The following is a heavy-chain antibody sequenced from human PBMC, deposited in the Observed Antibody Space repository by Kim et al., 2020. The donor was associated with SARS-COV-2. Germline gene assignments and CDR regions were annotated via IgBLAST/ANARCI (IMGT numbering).Heavy chain of an antibody. J-gene: IGHJ4*02. D-gene: IGHD2-15*01. V-gene: IGHV5-51*01. CDR3: ARIGDY. Sequence: YPGDSDTRYRPSFQVQVTISADKSISTAYLQWSSLKASDTAMYYCARIGDYWGQGTLVTVSS. CDR2: YPGDSDT.